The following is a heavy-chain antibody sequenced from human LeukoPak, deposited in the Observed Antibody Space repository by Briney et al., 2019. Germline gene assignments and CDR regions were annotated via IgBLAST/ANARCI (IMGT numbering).Heavy chain of an antibody. CDR2: IYPGDSDT. D-gene: IGHD6-19*01. Sequence: GGSLQFPCKGSGFRFISYWIGGVRPMPGKGLEWMGIIYPGDSDTRYSPSFQGQVTISADKSINTAYLQWSSLKAWDTAMYYCARPHGSPIWGQGTMVTVSS. J-gene: IGHJ3*02. V-gene: IGHV5-51*01. CDR1: GFRFISYW. CDR3: ARPHGSPI.